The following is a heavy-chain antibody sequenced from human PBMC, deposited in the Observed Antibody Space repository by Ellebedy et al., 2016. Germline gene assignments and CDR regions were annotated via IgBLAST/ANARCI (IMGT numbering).Heavy chain of an antibody. D-gene: IGHD7-27*01. CDR3: ARDPNWGLDY. V-gene: IGHV4-59*01. CDR2: IYYSGST. CDR1: GGSISSYY. Sequence: GSLRLSCTVSGGSISSYYWSWIRQPPGKGLEWIGYIYYSGSTNYNPSLKSRVTISVDTSKNQFSLKLSSVTAADTAVYYCARDPNWGLDYWGQGTLVTVSS. J-gene: IGHJ4*02.